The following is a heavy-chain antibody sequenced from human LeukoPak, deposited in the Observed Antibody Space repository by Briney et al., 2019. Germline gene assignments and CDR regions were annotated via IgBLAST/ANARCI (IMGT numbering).Heavy chain of an antibody. Sequence: SETLSLPCAVYGGSLRVYYWSWIPDPPGRGLEWIGEITHSGSTNYNPSLKSRVTISVDTSKNQFSLKLSSVTAADTAVYYCARGRRITMVRGVPYAVWGKGTTVTVSS. CDR3: ARGRRITMVRGVPYAV. CDR2: ITHSGST. J-gene: IGHJ6*04. D-gene: IGHD3-10*01. CDR1: GGSLRVYY. V-gene: IGHV4-34*01.